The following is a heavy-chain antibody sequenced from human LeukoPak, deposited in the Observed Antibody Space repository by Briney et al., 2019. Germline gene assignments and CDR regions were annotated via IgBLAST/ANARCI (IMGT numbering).Heavy chain of an antibody. CDR2: IIPIFGTA. CDR3: AGDDGSTSRPLGYYYYMDV. Sequence: SVKVSCKASGGIFISYAIIWVRQAPGQGLEWMGGIIPIFGTANYAQKFQGRVTITTDESTSTAYMELSSLRSEDTAVYYCAGDDGSTSRPLGYYYYMDVWGKGTTVTVSS. D-gene: IGHD1/OR15-1a*01. J-gene: IGHJ6*03. V-gene: IGHV1-69*05. CDR1: GGIFISYA.